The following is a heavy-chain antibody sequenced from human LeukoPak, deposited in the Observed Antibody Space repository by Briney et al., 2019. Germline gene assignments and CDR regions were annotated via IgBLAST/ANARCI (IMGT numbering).Heavy chain of an antibody. J-gene: IGHJ4*02. Sequence: SETLSLTCTVSGGSISSSSYYWGWIRQPPGKGLEWIGNVYYSGITYYNPSLKSRVTISVDTSKNQFSLKLSSVTAADTAVYYCASRSSWYGGAWFDYWGQGTLVTVSS. CDR2: VYYSGIT. V-gene: IGHV4-39*01. D-gene: IGHD6-13*01. CDR1: GGSISSSSYY. CDR3: ASRSSWYGGAWFDY.